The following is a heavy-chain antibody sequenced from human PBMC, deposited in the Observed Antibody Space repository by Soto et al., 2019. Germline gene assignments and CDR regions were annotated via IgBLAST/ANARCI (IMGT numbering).Heavy chain of an antibody. CDR2: IYTSGSN. Sequence: KSSQTLSLTCTVSGGSISSYYRSWIRQPAGKGLEWIGRIYTSGSNTYNPSLTSRVPMSVDTSKNQFSLKLSSVTAADTAVYYCARGPDRGAIYYYYGMDVWGQGTTVTVSS. D-gene: IGHD3-10*01. J-gene: IGHJ6*02. CDR3: ARGPDRGAIYYYYGMDV. CDR1: GGSISSYY. V-gene: IGHV4-4*07.